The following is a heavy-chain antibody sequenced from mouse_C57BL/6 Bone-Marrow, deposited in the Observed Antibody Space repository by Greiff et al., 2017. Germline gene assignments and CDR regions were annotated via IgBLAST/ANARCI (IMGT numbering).Heavy chain of an antibody. D-gene: IGHD2-4*01. CDR1: GYTFTSYG. J-gene: IGHJ3*01. CDR2: IYPGSGNT. Sequence: VKLVESGAELARPGASVKLSCKASGYTFTSYGISWVKQRPGQGLEWIGEIYPGSGNTYYNEKFKGKATLTADKSSSTAYMELRSLTSEDAAVYFCARGYDYDGFAYWGQGTMVTVSA. CDR3: ARGYDYDGFAY. V-gene: IGHV1-81*01.